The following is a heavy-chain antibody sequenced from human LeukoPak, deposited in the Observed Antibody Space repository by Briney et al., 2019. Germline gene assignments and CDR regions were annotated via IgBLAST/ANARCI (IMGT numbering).Heavy chain of an antibody. CDR1: GFTFSDYY. CDR3: ARDRASIAVAGFLT. Sequence: PGGSLRLSCAASGFTFSDYYMSWIRQAPGKGLEWVSYISSSGSTIYYADSVKGRFTISRDNAKNSLYLQMNSLRAEDTAVYYCARDRASIAVAGFLTWGQGTLVTVSS. D-gene: IGHD6-19*01. V-gene: IGHV3-11*04. CDR2: ISSSGSTI. J-gene: IGHJ5*02.